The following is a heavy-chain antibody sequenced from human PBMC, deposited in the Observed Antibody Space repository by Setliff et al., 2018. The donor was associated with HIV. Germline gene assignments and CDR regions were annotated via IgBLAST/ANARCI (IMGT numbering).Heavy chain of an antibody. Sequence: ASVKVSCKASGYSFTAYGISWVRQAPGQGFEWMGWINIDSGHTNFAQKFQDRVTVTTDTSTNTTYMELRGLISDDTAVYFCARAPRIFPEFNNPHPHFDHWGQGTLVTV. CDR1: GYSFTAYG. D-gene: IGHD3-3*01. CDR3: ARAPRIFPEFNNPHPHFDH. CDR2: INIDSGHT. V-gene: IGHV1-18*01. J-gene: IGHJ4*02.